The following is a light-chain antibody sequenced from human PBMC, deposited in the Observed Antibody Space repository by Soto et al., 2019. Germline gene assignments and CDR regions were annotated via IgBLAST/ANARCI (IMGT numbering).Light chain of an antibody. CDR1: QSVITH. J-gene: IGKJ4*01. V-gene: IGKV3-15*01. CDR2: GAS. CDR3: QKYNSWPLT. Sequence: EIEMTQSPATLSVSPGERATLSCRASQSVITHLAWYRQKPGQAPRLLIYGASIRATGITARFSGSGSETDFTLTISSLQSEDFAVYHCQKYNSWPLTFGGGTKVDLK.